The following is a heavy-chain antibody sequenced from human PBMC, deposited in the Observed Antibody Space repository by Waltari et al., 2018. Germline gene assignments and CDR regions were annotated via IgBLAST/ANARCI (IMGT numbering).Heavy chain of an antibody. J-gene: IGHJ4*02. Sequence: QVQLQESGPGLVKPSETLSLTCAVSGYSISSGHYWGWIRQPPGKGLEWIGTIYHSGNTYYNPSLKSRVTISVDTSENQFSLKLTSVTAADTAVYYCARKYSGSLDPFDYWGQGTLVTVSS. CDR2: IYHSGNT. V-gene: IGHV4-38-2*01. CDR1: GYSISSGHY. CDR3: ARKYSGSLDPFDY. D-gene: IGHD1-26*01.